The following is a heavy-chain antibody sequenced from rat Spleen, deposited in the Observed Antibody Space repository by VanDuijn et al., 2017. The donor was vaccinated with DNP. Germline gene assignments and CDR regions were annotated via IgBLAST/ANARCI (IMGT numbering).Heavy chain of an antibody. V-gene: IGHV5-31*01. CDR3: TTLITFMSG. CDR1: GFTINNYW. Sequence: EVQLVESGGDLVQPGKSLKLSCEVSGFTINNYWMAWIRQVPGKGLEWVASISSSGETTYYPDSVKGRFTTSRDNAKSSLFLQMDSLRSEDTATYYCTTLITFMSGWSQGTSVTVSS. D-gene: IGHD1-1*01. J-gene: IGHJ4*01. CDR2: ISSSGETT.